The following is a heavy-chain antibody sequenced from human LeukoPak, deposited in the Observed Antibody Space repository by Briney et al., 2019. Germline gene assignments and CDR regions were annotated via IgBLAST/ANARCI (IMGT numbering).Heavy chain of an antibody. CDR1: GFTFSSYA. V-gene: IGHV3-7*01. J-gene: IGHJ4*02. D-gene: IGHD4-17*01. Sequence: PGRSLRLSCAASGFTFSSYAMHWVRQAPGKGLEWVANIKQDGSEKYYVDSVKGRFTISRDNAKNSLYLQMNSLRAEDTAVYYCARVWDDYDEGFDYWGQGTLVTVSS. CDR3: ARVWDDYDEGFDY. CDR2: IKQDGSEK.